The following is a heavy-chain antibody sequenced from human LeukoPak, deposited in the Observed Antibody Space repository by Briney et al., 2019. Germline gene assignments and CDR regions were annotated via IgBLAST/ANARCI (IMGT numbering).Heavy chain of an antibody. V-gene: IGHV1-8*01. J-gene: IGHJ6*04. D-gene: IGHD3-3*01. CDR1: GYTFTSYD. Sequence: ASVKVSCKASGYTFTSYDINWVRQATGQGLEWMGWMNPNSGNTGYAQKFQGRVTMTRNTSISTAYMELSSLRSEDTAVYYCARDLGGPRSLWSGSPRGYYMDVWGKGTTVTVSS. CDR3: ARDLGGPRSLWSGSPRGYYMDV. CDR2: MNPNSGNT.